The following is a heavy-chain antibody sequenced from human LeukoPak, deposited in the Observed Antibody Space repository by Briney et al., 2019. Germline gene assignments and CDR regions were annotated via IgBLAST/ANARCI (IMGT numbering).Heavy chain of an antibody. CDR1: GGTFSSYA. D-gene: IGHD5-24*01. V-gene: IGHV1-69*13. Sequence: SVKVSCKASGGTFSSYAISWVRQAPGQGVEWMGGIIPIFGTANYAQKFQGRVTITADESTSTAYMELSSLRSEDTAVYYCAREEGDGYKTYYFDYWGQGTLVTVSS. CDR2: IIPIFGTA. CDR3: AREEGDGYKTYYFDY. J-gene: IGHJ4*02.